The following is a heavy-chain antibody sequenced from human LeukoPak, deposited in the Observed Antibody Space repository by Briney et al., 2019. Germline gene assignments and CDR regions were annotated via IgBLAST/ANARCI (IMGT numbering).Heavy chain of an antibody. Sequence: KSSQTLSLTCTVSGGSISSGGYYWSWLRQHPGKGLEWIGYIYYSGSTYYNPSLKSRVTISVDTSKNQFSLKLSSVTAADTAVYYCARGRVRYFDWFIDYFDYWGQGTLVTVSS. CDR1: GGSISSGGYY. J-gene: IGHJ4*02. CDR2: IYYSGST. D-gene: IGHD3-9*01. CDR3: ARGRVRYFDWFIDYFDY. V-gene: IGHV4-31*03.